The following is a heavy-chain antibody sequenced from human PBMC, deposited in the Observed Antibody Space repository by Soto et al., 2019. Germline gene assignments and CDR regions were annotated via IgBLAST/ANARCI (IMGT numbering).Heavy chain of an antibody. CDR1: GGTFSSYA. CDR2: IIPIFGTA. V-gene: IGHV1-69*01. J-gene: IGHJ6*02. D-gene: IGHD5-12*01. CDR3: AKATHSGRWLPFSYYYYGMDV. Sequence: QVQLVQSGAEVKKPGSSVKVSCKASGGTFSSYAISWVRQAPGQGLEWMGGIIPIFGTANYAQKFQGRVTITADESTSTAYMELSSLRSEDTAVYYCAKATHSGRWLPFSYYYYGMDVWGQGTTVTVSS.